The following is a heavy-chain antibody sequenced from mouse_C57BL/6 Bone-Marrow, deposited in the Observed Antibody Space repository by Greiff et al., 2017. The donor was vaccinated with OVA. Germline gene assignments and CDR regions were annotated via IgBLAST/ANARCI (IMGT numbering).Heavy chain of an antibody. CDR3: ARWGLRRGDYAMDY. Sequence: VKLMESGAELVKPGASVKLSCKASGYTFTSYWMHWVKQRPGQGLEWIGMIHPNSGSTNYNEKFKSKATLTVDKSSSTAYMQLSSLTSEDSAVYYCARWGLRRGDYAMDYWGQGTSVTVSS. D-gene: IGHD2-2*01. J-gene: IGHJ4*01. V-gene: IGHV1-64*01. CDR2: IHPNSGST. CDR1: GYTFTSYW.